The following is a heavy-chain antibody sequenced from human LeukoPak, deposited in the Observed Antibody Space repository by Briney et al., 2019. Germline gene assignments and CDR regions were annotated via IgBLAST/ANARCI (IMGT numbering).Heavy chain of an antibody. CDR1: GYTFTCYY. CDR3: ARAGIAAAGSLTQHYYYYMDV. V-gene: IGHV1-2*02. CDR2: INPNRGGT. D-gene: IGHD6-13*01. Sequence: ASVKVSCKASGYTFTCYYMHWVRQAPGQGLEWMGWINPNRGGTNYAQKFQGRVTMTRDMSTSTVYMEVSSLRSEDTAVYFCARAGIAAAGSLTQHYYYYMDVWGRGTTVTVSS. J-gene: IGHJ6*03.